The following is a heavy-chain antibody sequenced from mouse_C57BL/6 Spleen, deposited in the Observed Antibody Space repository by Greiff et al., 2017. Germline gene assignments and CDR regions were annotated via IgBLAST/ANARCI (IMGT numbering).Heavy chain of an antibody. V-gene: IGHV1-19*01. Sequence: VQLQQSGPVLVKPGASVKMSCKASGYTFTDYYLNWVKQSHGKSLEWIGVINPYNGGTSYNQKFKGKATLTVDKSSSPAYMELNSLTSEAAAVYSCARARYDAMGGWGQGTSVTVA. J-gene: IGHJ4*01. CDR3: ARARYDAMGG. CDR1: GYTFTDYY. CDR2: INPYNGGT.